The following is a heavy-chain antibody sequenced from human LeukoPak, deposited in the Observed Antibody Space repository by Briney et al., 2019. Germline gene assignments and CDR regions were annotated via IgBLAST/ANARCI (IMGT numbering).Heavy chain of an antibody. CDR2: IYYSGST. Sequence: PSQTLSLTCTVSGGSISSGGYYWSWIRQHPGKGLEWIGYIYYSGSTYYNPSLKSRVTISVDTSKNQFSLKLSSVTAADTAVYYCARDPARGQSTAGAFDIWGQGTMLTVSS. D-gene: IGHD5-12*01. CDR3: ARDPARGQSTAGAFDI. V-gene: IGHV4-31*03. J-gene: IGHJ3*02. CDR1: GGSISSGGYY.